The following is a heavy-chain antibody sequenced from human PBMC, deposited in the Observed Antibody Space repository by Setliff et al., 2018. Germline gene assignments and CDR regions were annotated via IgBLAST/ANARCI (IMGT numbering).Heavy chain of an antibody. V-gene: IGHV3-73*01. CDR3: ASGHRYGYLFEY. J-gene: IGHJ4*02. D-gene: IGHD5-18*01. CDR2: IRSRPDNYAT. Sequence: GGSLRLSCAASGFTFSGSAMHWVRQASGKGLEWVGRIRSRPDNYATAYAASVKGRFTISRDDSKNTAYLQMNSLKTEDTAVYYCASGHRYGYLFEYWGQGTLVTVSS. CDR1: GFTFSGSA.